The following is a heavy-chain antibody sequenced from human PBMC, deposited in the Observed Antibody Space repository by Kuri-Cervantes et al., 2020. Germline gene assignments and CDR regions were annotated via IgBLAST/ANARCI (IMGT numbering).Heavy chain of an antibody. CDR3: ARAGAINTVDF. J-gene: IGHJ4*02. Sequence: GGSLRLSCAASGFTFSSYWMSWVRQAPGKGLEWVANIKQDGSETYYVDSVKGRFTISRDNAKNSLFLQVTSLTAEDTAIYYCARAGAINTVDFWGRGTLVTVSS. CDR2: IKQDGSET. V-gene: IGHV3-7*01. D-gene: IGHD5-24*01. CDR1: GFTFSSYW.